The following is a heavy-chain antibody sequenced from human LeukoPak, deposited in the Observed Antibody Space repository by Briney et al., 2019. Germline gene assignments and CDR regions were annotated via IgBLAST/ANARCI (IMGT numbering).Heavy chain of an antibody. Sequence: GGSLRLSCAASGPTFSSYEMNWVRQAPGKGLEWVSYISSSGSTIYYADSVKGRFTISRDNAKNSLYLQMNSLRAEDTAVYYCARASYSSGWYGGFFDYWGQGTLVTVSS. D-gene: IGHD6-19*01. V-gene: IGHV3-48*03. CDR3: ARASYSSGWYGGFFDY. CDR1: GPTFSSYE. CDR2: ISSSGSTI. J-gene: IGHJ4*02.